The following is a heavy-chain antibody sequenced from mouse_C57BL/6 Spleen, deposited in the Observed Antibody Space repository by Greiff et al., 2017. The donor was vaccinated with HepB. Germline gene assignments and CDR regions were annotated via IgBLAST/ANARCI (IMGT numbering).Heavy chain of an antibody. Sequence: VMLVESGPGLVQPSQSLSITCTVSGFSLTSYGVHWVRQSPGKGLEWLGVIWSGGSTDYNAAFISRLSISKDNSKSQVFFKMNSLQADDTAIYYCARSLYYGSSYVDYYAMDYWGQGTSVTVSS. CDR2: IWSGGST. CDR3: ARSLYYGSSYVDYYAMDY. J-gene: IGHJ4*01. CDR1: GFSLTSYG. D-gene: IGHD1-1*01. V-gene: IGHV2-2*01.